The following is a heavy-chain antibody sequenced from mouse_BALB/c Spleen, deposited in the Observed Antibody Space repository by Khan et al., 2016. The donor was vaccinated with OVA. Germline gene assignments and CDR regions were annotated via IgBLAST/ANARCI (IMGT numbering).Heavy chain of an antibody. CDR1: GFAFNSYD. J-gene: IGHJ3*01. CDR3: TRPSYYGNPWFTY. V-gene: IGHV5-9*02. CDR2: ISSTGTYT. Sequence: EVELVESGGGLVKPGGSLKLSCEVSGFAFNSYDMSWVRQTPEKRLEWVATISSTGTYTYYPDSVKGRFTISRDTARNTQYLQMSSLRSEDTALYYCTRPSYYGNPWFTYWGQGTLVTVSA. D-gene: IGHD2-10*01.